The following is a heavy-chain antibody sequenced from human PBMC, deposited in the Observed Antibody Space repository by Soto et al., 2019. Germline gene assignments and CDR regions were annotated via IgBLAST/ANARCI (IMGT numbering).Heavy chain of an antibody. CDR2: INHSGST. CDR3: ARSRRYMFRARRRFDP. Sequence: QVQLQQWGAGLLKPSETLSLTCAVYGGSFSGYYWRWIRQPPGKGLEWIGEINHSGSTNYNPSLKSRVTIAVDTSKNQFSLKLSSVTAADTAVYYCARSRRYMFRARRRFDPWGQGTLVTVSS. D-gene: IGHD3-10*01. J-gene: IGHJ5*02. CDR1: GGSFSGYY. V-gene: IGHV4-34*01.